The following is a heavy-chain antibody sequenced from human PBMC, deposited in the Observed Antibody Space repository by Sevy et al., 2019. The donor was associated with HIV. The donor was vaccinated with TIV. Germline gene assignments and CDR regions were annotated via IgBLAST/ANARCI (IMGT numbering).Heavy chain of an antibody. V-gene: IGHV3-11*01. CDR3: ARDRDRSTRRDAFAI. J-gene: IGHJ3*02. CDR2: ISSSGSTI. CDR1: GFTFSDYY. Sequence: GGSLRLSCAASGFTFSDYYMSWIRQAPGKGLEWVSYISSSGSTIYYADSVKGRFTISRDNAKNSLYLQMNSLRAEDTAVYYSARDRDRSTRRDAFAIWGQGTMVTDSS.